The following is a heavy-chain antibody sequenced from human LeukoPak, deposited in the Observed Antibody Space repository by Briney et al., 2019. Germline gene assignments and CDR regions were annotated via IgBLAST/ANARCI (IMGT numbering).Heavy chain of an antibody. D-gene: IGHD1-26*01. Sequence: SETLSLTCTVSGGSISSGDYYWSWIRQPPGKGLEWIGYIYYSGSTYYNPSLKSRVTISVDTSKNQFSLKLSSVTAADTAVYYCAGSPARFGAFDIWGQGTMVTVSS. J-gene: IGHJ3*02. CDR1: GGSISSGDYY. CDR3: AGSPARFGAFDI. CDR2: IYYSGST. V-gene: IGHV4-30-4*02.